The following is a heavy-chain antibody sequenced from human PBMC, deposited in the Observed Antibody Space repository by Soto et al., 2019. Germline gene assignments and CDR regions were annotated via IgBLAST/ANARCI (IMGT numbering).Heavy chain of an antibody. CDR2: IVPMFGTT. V-gene: IGHV1-69*01. J-gene: IGHJ6*02. D-gene: IGHD2-8*01. Sequence: QVQLVQSGPELKKPGSSVKVSCKAPGDTFNSYGISWVRQAPGQGLEWMGGIVPMFGTTNLALKFEDRVTITADELTTTVYMEIRGLTSEDTAVYYCARGDSTDCSNGVCSFFYNHDMDVWGQGTTVTVSS. CDR3: ARGDSTDCSNGVCSFFYNHDMDV. CDR1: GDTFNSYG.